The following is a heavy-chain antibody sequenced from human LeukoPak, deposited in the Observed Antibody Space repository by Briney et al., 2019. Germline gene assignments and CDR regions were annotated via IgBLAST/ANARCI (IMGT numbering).Heavy chain of an antibody. J-gene: IGHJ2*01. CDR2: IGNDGTTT. CDR3: VRLYKIAGADL. Sequence: PGGSLRLSCAASGCTFSTYWMHWVRQTPGKGLVWVSSIGNDGTTTNYADSVKGRFTISRDNAKNTLYLQMNSLRAENTAVYYCVRLYKIAGADLWGRGTLVTVSS. V-gene: IGHV3-74*01. D-gene: IGHD1-14*01. CDR1: GCTFSTYW.